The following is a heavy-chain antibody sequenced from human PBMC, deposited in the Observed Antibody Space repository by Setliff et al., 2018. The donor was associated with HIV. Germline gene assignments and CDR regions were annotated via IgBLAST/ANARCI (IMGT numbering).Heavy chain of an antibody. CDR3: ITAMVGLKSDAFDI. Sequence: GGSLRLSCAASGFMFSDHYMDWVRQAPGKGLEWVGRSRNKASRYTIEYAASVRGRFTISRDNSKKSLYLQMNRLKTEDTAVYFCITAMVGLKSDAFDIWGQGTMVTVSS. V-gene: IGHV3-72*01. J-gene: IGHJ3*02. CDR1: GFMFSDHY. D-gene: IGHD5-18*01. CDR2: SRNKASRYTI.